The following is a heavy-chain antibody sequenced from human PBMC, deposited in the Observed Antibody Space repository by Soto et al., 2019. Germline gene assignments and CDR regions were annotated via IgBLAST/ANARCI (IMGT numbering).Heavy chain of an antibody. V-gene: IGHV1-8*01. CDR1: GYTFTSYD. CDR3: ARGRGRRVGCSGGSCYSY. CDR2: MNPHSGNT. D-gene: IGHD2-15*01. J-gene: IGHJ4*02. Sequence: QVQLVQSGAEVKKPGASVKVSCKASGYTFTSYDINWVRQATGQGPEWMGWMNPHSGNTGYAQKFQGRVTMTSNTSITTAYMELSSLRSEDTAVYYCARGRGRRVGCSGGSCYSYWGQGTLVTVSS.